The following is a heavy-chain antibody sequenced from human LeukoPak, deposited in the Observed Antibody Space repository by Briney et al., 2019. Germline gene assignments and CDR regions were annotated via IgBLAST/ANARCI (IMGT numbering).Heavy chain of an antibody. J-gene: IGHJ4*02. CDR2: ISHDGSDK. CDR3: ARDKDHGDSRGWDFFDY. D-gene: IGHD6-19*01. Sequence: GGSLRLSCTASGFSFSTYALHWVRQAPGKGLEWVAVISHDGSDKYNADSVKGRFTISRDNSKNTLYLQMNILRAEDSAIYYCARDKDHGDSRGWDFFDYWGLGTLVTVSS. CDR1: GFSFSTYA. V-gene: IGHV3-30*04.